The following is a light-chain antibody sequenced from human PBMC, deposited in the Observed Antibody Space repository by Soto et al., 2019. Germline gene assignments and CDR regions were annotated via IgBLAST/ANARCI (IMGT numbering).Light chain of an antibody. V-gene: IGKV3-11*01. CDR3: QPRSNWPPT. CDR2: DAS. J-gene: IGKJ3*01. CDR1: QSVSSY. Sequence: EIVLTQSPATLSLSPGERATLSCRASQSVSSYLAWYQQKPGQAPRLLIYDASNSATGIPARFTGSGSGTDFTLNISSLEPEDFAVYYCQPRSNWPPTFGPGTKVDI.